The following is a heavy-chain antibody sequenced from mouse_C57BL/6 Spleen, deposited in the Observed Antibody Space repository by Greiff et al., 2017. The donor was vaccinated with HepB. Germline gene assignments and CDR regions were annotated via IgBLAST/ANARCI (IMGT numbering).Heavy chain of an antibody. D-gene: IGHD1-1*01. CDR3: ARPNYDGSSYLWYFDV. Sequence: QVQLQQPGAELVKPGASVKLSCKASGYTFTSYWMHWVKQRPGQGLEWIGMIHPNSGSTNYNEKFKSKATLTVDKSSSTAYMQLSSLTSEDSAVYYCARPNYDGSSYLWYFDVWGTGTTVTVST. V-gene: IGHV1-64*01. J-gene: IGHJ1*03. CDR2: IHPNSGST. CDR1: GYTFTSYW.